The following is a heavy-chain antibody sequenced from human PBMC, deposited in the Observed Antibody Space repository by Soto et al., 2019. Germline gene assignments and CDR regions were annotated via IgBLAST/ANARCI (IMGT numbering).Heavy chain of an antibody. Sequence: ASVKVSCKASGDTFTSYGISWVRQAPGQGLEWMGWISAYNGNTNYAQKLQGRVTMTTDTSTSTAYMELRRLSSDEKALYYCDRNPYYDFWSGYYTCNWFYPWGQGNMVAVSS. CDR2: ISAYNGNT. CDR1: GDTFTSYG. CDR3: DRNPYYDFWSGYYTCNWFYP. D-gene: IGHD3-3*01. J-gene: IGHJ5*02. V-gene: IGHV1-18*04.